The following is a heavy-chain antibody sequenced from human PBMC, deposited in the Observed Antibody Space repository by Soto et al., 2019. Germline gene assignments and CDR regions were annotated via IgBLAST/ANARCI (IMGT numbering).Heavy chain of an antibody. J-gene: IGHJ6*03. CDR3: ARSPFGELLNLHFYYYYMDV. Sequence: GGSLRLSCAASGFTFSSYSMNWVRQAPGKGLEWVSYISSSSSTIYYADSVKGRFTISRDNAKNSLYLQMNSLRAEDTAVYYCARSPFGELLNLHFYYYYMDVWGKGTTVTVSS. D-gene: IGHD3-10*01. V-gene: IGHV3-48*01. CDR1: GFTFSSYS. CDR2: ISSSSSTI.